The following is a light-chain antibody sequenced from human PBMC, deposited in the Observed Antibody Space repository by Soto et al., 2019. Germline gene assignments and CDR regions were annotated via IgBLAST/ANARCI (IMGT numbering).Light chain of an antibody. CDR3: SSYTISSVV. CDR2: DVS. Sequence: QSVLTPPASVSGSPGQSITISCTGASSDVGGYNYVSWYQQHPGKAPKLMIYDVSNRPSGVSNRFSGSKSDNTASLTISGLQGEDEADYYCSSYTISSVVFGGGTKVTVL. J-gene: IGLJ2*01. V-gene: IGLV2-14*03. CDR1: SSDVGGYNY.